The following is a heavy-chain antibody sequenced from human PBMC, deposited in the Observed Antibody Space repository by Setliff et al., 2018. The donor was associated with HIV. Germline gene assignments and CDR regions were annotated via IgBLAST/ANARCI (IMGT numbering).Heavy chain of an antibody. Sequence: GESLKISCAASGFTFDDYALHWVRQAPGKGLEWVSLISWDGTTTYYTDSVKGRFTISRDNSKNSLFLQINSLRSDDTAVYYCAREPAGSGSGSFGFWGQGTLVTVSS. J-gene: IGHJ4*02. CDR2: ISWDGTTT. V-gene: IGHV3-43D*03. D-gene: IGHD3-10*01. CDR1: GFTFDDYA. CDR3: AREPAGSGSGSFGF.